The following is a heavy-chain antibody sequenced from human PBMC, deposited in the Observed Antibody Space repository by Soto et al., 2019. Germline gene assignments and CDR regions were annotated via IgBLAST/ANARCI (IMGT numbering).Heavy chain of an antibody. Sequence: EVQLLESGGGLVQPGGSLRLSCAASGFTFSSYAMSWVRQAPGKGLEWVSAISGSGGSTYYADSVKGRFTISRDNSKNTLYLQMNSLRAEDTAVYYCAKDWGGLYGSWSYYTFDYWGQGTLVTVSS. CDR2: ISGSGGST. CDR1: GFTFSSYA. J-gene: IGHJ4*02. D-gene: IGHD3-10*01. CDR3: AKDWGGLYGSWSYYTFDY. V-gene: IGHV3-23*01.